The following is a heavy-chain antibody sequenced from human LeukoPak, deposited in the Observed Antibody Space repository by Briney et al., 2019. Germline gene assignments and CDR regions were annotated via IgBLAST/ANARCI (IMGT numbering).Heavy chain of an antibody. V-gene: IGHV4-34*01. Sequence: SETLSLTCAVYGESFSAYSWNWIRQSPGKGLEWIGETNHSGSTNYNPSLKSRVTISVDTSKNQTSKRQFSLKLNSVTAADTAVYYCTRERSTPGINWFDPWGQGALVTVSS. CDR2: TNHSGST. CDR3: TRERSTPGINWFDP. D-gene: IGHD2-2*01. CDR1: GESFSAYS. J-gene: IGHJ5*02.